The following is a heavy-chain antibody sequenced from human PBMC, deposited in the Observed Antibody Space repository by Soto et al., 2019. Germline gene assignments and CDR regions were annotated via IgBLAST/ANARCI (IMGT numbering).Heavy chain of an antibody. V-gene: IGHV1-69*06. CDR2: ITPIFGTA. Sequence: ASVKVSCKASGGTFSSYAISWVRQAPGQGLEWMGGITPIFGTANYAQKFQGRVTITADKSTSTADMELSSLRSEDTAVYYCARSHLWSGYYTLGYWGQGTLVTVSS. CDR1: GGTFSSYA. D-gene: IGHD3-3*01. CDR3: ARSHLWSGYYTLGY. J-gene: IGHJ4*02.